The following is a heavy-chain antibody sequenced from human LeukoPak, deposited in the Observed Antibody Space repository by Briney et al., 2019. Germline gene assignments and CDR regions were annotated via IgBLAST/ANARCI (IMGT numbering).Heavy chain of an antibody. Sequence: TGGSLRLSCAASGFTFSSYAMSWVRQPPGKGLEWIGEINHSGSTNYNPPLKSRVTISVDTSKNQFSLKLSSVTAADTAVYYCAREVRRVQVDYWGQGTLVTVSS. D-gene: IGHD1-1*01. CDR1: GFTFSSYA. V-gene: IGHV4-34*01. J-gene: IGHJ4*02. CDR3: AREVRRVQVDY. CDR2: INHSGST.